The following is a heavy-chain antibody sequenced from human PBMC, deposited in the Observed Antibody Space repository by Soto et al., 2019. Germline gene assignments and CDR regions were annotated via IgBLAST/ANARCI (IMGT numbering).Heavy chain of an antibody. CDR2: FDPEDGET. Sequence: ASVKVSCKVSGNTFTELSMHGVRQAPGKGLEWMGGFDPEDGETIYAQNFQDRVIMTEDTSTDTSYMELSSLRSEDTAVYYCATGVGYSSGVGFWGKGPRVTVSP. CDR3: ATGVGYSSGVGF. J-gene: IGHJ4*02. V-gene: IGHV1-24*01. CDR1: GNTFTELS. D-gene: IGHD6-19*01.